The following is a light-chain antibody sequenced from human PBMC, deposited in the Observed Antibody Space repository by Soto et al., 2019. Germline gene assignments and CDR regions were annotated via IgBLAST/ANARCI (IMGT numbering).Light chain of an antibody. J-gene: IGKJ1*01. V-gene: IGKV1-9*01. CDR1: QDITSY. Sequence: IQLTQSPSSLSASVGDSVTITCRASQDITSYLAWYQQKPGKAPNLLIYGASTLQSGVPSRFSGSGSGTDFTLTISCLQSEDFATYYCQQYNSYWTFGQGTKVDIK. CDR2: GAS. CDR3: QQYNSYWT.